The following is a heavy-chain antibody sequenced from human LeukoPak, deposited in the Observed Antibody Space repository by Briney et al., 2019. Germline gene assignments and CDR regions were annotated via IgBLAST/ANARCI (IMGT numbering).Heavy chain of an antibody. J-gene: IGHJ4*02. Sequence: ASVKVSCTASGYTFTGYYMHWVRQAPGQGLEWMGWINPNSGGTDYAQKFQGRVTMTRDTSISTAYMELSRLRSDDTAVYYCAREVRDCSSTSCYEDFDYWGQGTLVTVSS. D-gene: IGHD2-2*01. V-gene: IGHV1-2*02. CDR3: AREVRDCSSTSCYEDFDY. CDR2: INPNSGGT. CDR1: GYTFTGYY.